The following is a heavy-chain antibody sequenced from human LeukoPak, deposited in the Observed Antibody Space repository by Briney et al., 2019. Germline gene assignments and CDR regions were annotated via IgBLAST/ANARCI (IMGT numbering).Heavy chain of an antibody. CDR2: IYSGGST. CDR3: ARLTYYYDSSGYHGGYDAFDI. J-gene: IGHJ3*02. Sequence: GGSLRLSCAASGFTVSRNYMTWVRQAPGKGLEWVSVIYSGGSTYYADSVKGRFTISRDNSKNTLYLQMNSLRAEDTAVYYCARLTYYYDSSGYHGGYDAFDIWGQGTMVTVSS. CDR1: GFTVSRNY. V-gene: IGHV3-53*01. D-gene: IGHD3-22*01.